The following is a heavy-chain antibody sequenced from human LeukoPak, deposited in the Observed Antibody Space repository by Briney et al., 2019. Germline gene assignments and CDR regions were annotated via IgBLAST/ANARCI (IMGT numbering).Heavy chain of an antibody. J-gene: IGHJ4*02. Sequence: SETLSLTCTVSGASITRYYWSWIRQPPGKGLEWIGHIYYSGSTSYNPSLKSRVTISVDTSKNHISLKLTSVTAADTAVYYCAREGGPYRPLDYSGQGTLVTVAS. CDR2: IYYSGST. CDR3: AREGGPYRPLDY. CDR1: GASITRYY. V-gene: IGHV4-59*12.